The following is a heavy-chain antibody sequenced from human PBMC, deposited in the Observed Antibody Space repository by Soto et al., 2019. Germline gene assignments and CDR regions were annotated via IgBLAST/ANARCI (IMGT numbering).Heavy chain of an antibody. CDR1: GDTFNKYA. D-gene: IGHD6-19*01. Sequence: SVKVSCKASGDTFNKYAFNWVRQAPGQGLEWMGGIIPIFGTPNYAQRVQGRVTITADASTSTAYMELSSLRSEDTPVYYCARGIAKAGVSQIDYWCRRTMGTVAS. V-gene: IGHV1-69*13. CDR3: ARGIAKAGVSQIDY. CDR2: IIPIFGTP. J-gene: IGHJ4*02.